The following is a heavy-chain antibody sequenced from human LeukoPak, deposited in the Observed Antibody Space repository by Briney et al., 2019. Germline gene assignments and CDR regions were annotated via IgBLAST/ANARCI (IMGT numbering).Heavy chain of an antibody. CDR1: GFTFSSYA. D-gene: IGHD6-19*01. V-gene: IGHV3-23*01. CDR3: ASSFSSGCLDP. J-gene: IGHJ5*02. Sequence: GGSLRLSCAASGFTFSSYAMSWVRQAPGKGLEWVSAISGSGGSTYYTDSVKGRFTISRDNSKNTLYLQMNSLRAEDTAVYYCASSFSSGCLDPWGQGTLVTVSP. CDR2: ISGSGGST.